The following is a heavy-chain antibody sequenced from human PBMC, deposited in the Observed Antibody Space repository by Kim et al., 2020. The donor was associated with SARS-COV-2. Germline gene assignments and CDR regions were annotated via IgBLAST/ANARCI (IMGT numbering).Heavy chain of an antibody. CDR2: IDPSDSYT. CDR1: GYSFTSYW. D-gene: IGHD6-13*01. V-gene: IGHV5-10-1*01. CDR3: ARAAIAAAGRFDLDY. J-gene: IGHJ4*02. Sequence: GESLKISCKGSGYSFTSYWISWVRQMPGKGLEWMGRIDPSDSYTNYSPSFQGHVTISADKSISTAYLQWSSLKASDTAMYYCARAAIAAAGRFDLDYWGQGTLVTVSS.